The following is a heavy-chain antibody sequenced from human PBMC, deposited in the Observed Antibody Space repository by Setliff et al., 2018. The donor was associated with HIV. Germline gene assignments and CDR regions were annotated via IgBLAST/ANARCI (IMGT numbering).Heavy chain of an antibody. V-gene: IGHV1-69*02. J-gene: IGHJ2*01. CDR2: IIPILGIA. D-gene: IGHD3-10*01. CDR3: ARGVRPSYGSGSYYWYFDL. Sequence: SVKVPCKASGGTFSSYTISWVRQAPGQGLEWMGRIIPILGIANYAQKFQGRVTITADKSTSTAYMELSSLRSEDTAVYYCARGVRPSYGSGSYYWYFDLWGRGTLVTVSS. CDR1: GGTFSSYT.